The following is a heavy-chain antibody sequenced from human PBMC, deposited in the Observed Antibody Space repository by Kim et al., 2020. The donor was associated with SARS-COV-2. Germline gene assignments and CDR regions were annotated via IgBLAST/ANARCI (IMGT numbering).Heavy chain of an antibody. CDR2: IYTGATT. CDR3: ARLGPVTANYYYGMDV. D-gene: IGHD2-21*02. Sequence: GGSLRLSCAPSGFIVSNTYLSWVRQAPGKGLEWVSVIYTGATTYYADSVKCRFTISRDNSRNTVYLQMNSLRADDTAVYYCARLGPVTANYYYGMDVWG. V-gene: IGHV3-53*01. CDR1: GFIVSNTY. J-gene: IGHJ6*02.